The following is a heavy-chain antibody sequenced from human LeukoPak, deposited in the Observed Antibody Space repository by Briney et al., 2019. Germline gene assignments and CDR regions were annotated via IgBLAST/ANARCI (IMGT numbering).Heavy chain of an antibody. CDR1: GFTFSFYG. D-gene: IGHD3-10*01. CDR2: IWSDGSNK. V-gene: IGHV3-33*01. J-gene: IGHJ5*02. Sequence: GGSLRLSCAASGFTFSFYGMHWVRQAPGKGLEWVAVIWSDGSNKYYADSVKGRFTVSRDNSKNTLYLQMNSLRAEDTAVYYCAREDGSASYYNNWFDPWGQGTLVTVSS. CDR3: AREDGSASYYNNWFDP.